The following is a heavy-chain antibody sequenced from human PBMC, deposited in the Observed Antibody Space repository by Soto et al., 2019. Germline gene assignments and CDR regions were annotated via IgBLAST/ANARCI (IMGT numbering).Heavy chain of an antibody. V-gene: IGHV3-9*01. CDR1: GFTFDDFA. CDR2: ISWNTGTI. J-gene: IGHJ4*02. D-gene: IGHD2-2*03. Sequence: EVHLVESGGGLIQPGRSLRLSCAASGFTFDDFAMHWVRQPPGKGLEWVAGISWNTGTIHYAGSVKGRFTISRDNAKNSLYLQMNRVRPEDTALYYCVRDFSGLMLDSHCDYWGQGSLVTVSS. CDR3: VRDFSGLMLDSHCDY.